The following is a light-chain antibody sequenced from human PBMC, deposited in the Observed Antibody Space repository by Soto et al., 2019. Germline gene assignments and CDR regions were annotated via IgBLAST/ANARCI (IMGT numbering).Light chain of an antibody. Sequence: DTHMTQSTSTLSASVGDRVTITCRASQSLNIWLAWYQQKPGRAPKLLIYAASTLQSGVPSRFSGSGSGTDFTLTISSLQPEDFATYYCQQRTSYPIPFAGGRKVDIK. CDR2: AAS. CDR3: QQRTSYPIP. J-gene: IGKJ4*01. V-gene: IGKV1-5*01. CDR1: QSLNIW.